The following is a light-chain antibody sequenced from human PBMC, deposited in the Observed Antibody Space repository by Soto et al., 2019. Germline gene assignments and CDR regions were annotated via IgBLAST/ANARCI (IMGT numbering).Light chain of an antibody. Sequence: QSVLTQPASVSGSPGQSITISCTGTSSDIGHYDYVSWYQQHPGKAPKLMIYHVTYRPSGVSNRYSGSKSVNSASLTISGLQADDQPDYYCCSPTTSHTYVFGSGTKVPVL. V-gene: IGLV2-14*03. CDR2: HVT. CDR1: SSDIGHYDY. J-gene: IGLJ1*01. CDR3: CSPTTSHTYV.